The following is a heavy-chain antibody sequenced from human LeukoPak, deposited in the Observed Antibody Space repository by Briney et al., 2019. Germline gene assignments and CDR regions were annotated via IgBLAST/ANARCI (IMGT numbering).Heavy chain of an antibody. CDR3: ARQLNPLNFIYYYDSSGYPSYFDY. Sequence: GGSLRLSCAASGFTFSSYAMHWVRQAPGKGLEWVAVISYDGSNKYYADSVKGRFTISRDNSKNTLYLQMNSLRAEDTAVYYCARQLNPLNFIYYYDSSGYPSYFDYWGQGTLVTVSS. V-gene: IGHV3-30-3*01. CDR2: ISYDGSNK. D-gene: IGHD3-22*01. CDR1: GFTFSSYA. J-gene: IGHJ4*02.